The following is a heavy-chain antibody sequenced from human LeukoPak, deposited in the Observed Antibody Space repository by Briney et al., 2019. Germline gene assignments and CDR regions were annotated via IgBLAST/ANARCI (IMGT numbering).Heavy chain of an antibody. CDR1: GGSINSGPYY. CDR2: VYHDGST. Sequence: SETLSLTCTVSGGSINSGPYYWAWIRQTPDQGLEWIGTVYHDGSTKYNPSLKSRVTISVDTSKNQFSLKLSSVTAADTAVYYCAREPPPYSGSYWANYYYGMDVWGQGTTVTVSS. D-gene: IGHD1-26*01. CDR3: AREPPPYSGSYWANYYYGMDV. V-gene: IGHV4-39*07. J-gene: IGHJ6*02.